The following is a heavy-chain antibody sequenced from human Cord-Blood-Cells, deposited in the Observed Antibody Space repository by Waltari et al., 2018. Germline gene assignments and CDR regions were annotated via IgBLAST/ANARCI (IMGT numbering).Heavy chain of an antibody. CDR1: GGSFSGYY. CDR3: AREVTMFGVVIYNWFDP. J-gene: IGHJ5*02. CDR2: INHSGST. V-gene: IGHV4-34*01. D-gene: IGHD3-3*01. Sequence: QVQLQQWGAGLLKPSETLSLTCAVYGGSFSGYYWSWIRQPPGKGLEWIGEINHSGSTHYNPSLKSRVTISVDTSKNQFSLKLSSVTAADTAVYYCAREVTMFGVVIYNWFDPWGQGTLVTVSS.